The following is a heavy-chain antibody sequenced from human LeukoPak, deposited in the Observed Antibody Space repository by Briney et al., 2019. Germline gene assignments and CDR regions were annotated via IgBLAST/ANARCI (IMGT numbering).Heavy chain of an antibody. V-gene: IGHV3-53*01. CDR1: GFTLSGNY. Sequence: PGGSLRLSCAAPGFTLSGNYVSWVRPAPGRGLEWVSVIYIGGRTNYAHSVRGRFPIPRYNAKKSLYLQMNSLRVGDTAVYDCARGDGWFWELSNFDYWGQGTLVTVSS. CDR3: ARGDGWFWELSNFDY. CDR2: IYIGGRT. D-gene: IGHD3-10*01. J-gene: IGHJ4*02.